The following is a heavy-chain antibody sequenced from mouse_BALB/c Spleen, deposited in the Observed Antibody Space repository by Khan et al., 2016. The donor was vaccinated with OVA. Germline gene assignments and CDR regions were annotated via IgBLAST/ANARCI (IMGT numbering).Heavy chain of an antibody. J-gene: IGHJ2*01. CDR2: INPHIGET. V-gene: IGHV1-20*02. CDR3: ARIYRSDFDY. Sequence: EVQLQESGPELVKPGASVKISCKASGYSFTGYFMNWVKQSHGKSLEWIGRINPHIGETFYNQKFTGKATLTVDESSSTAHMELRSLASEDSVVYYCARIYRSDFDYWGQGTTLTVSS. CDR1: GYSFTGYF. D-gene: IGHD1-1*01.